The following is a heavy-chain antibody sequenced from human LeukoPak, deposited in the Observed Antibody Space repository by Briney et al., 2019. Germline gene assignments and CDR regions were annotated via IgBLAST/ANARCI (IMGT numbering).Heavy chain of an antibody. V-gene: IGHV3-23*01. D-gene: IGHD3-3*01. Sequence: PGGSLRLSCSASRFTFSNYAMTWVRQAPGKGPEWVSGISGSGDRTYYTDSVKGRFTVSRDNSKNTLDLQMNSLRAEDTAVYYCAKRDNNDYYTGLHVFDIWGQGTMVTVSS. CDR3: AKRDNNDYYTGLHVFDI. J-gene: IGHJ3*02. CDR1: RFTFSNYA. CDR2: ISGSGDRT.